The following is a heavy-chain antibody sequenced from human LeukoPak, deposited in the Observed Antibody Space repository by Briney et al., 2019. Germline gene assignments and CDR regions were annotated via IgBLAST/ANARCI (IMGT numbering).Heavy chain of an antibody. Sequence: SETLSLTCTVSGGSISSSSYYWGWIRQPPGKGLEWIGSIYYSGSTYYNPSLKSRVTISVDTSKNQFSLKLSSVTAADTAVYYCARLVAAGYYYYYYMDVWGKGTTVTISS. V-gene: IGHV4-39*01. CDR2: IYYSGST. CDR1: GGSISSSSYY. J-gene: IGHJ6*03. CDR3: ARLVAAGYYYYYYMDV. D-gene: IGHD6-13*01.